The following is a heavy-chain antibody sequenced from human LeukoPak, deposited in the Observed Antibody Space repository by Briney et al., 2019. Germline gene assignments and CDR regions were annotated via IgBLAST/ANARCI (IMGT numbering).Heavy chain of an antibody. Sequence: SETLSLTCAVYGGSFSGYYWSWIRQPPGKGLEWIGEINHSGSTNYNPSLKSRVTISVDTSKNQFSLKPSSVTAADTAVYYCARGRGADFDHWGQGTLVTVSS. CDR1: GGSFSGYY. J-gene: IGHJ4*02. D-gene: IGHD1-26*01. V-gene: IGHV4-34*01. CDR2: INHSGST. CDR3: ARGRGADFDH.